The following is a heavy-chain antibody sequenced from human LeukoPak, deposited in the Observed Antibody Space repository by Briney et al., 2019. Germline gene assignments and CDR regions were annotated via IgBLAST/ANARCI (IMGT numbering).Heavy chain of an antibody. V-gene: IGHV3-23*01. D-gene: IGHD1-20*01. J-gene: IGHJ4*02. CDR1: GFTFRSYA. CDR3: AKDMYSWNDGRYFDY. CDR2: ISGGTGST. Sequence: GGSLRLSCAASGFTFRSYAMSGLRRAPGKGREGVSTISGGTGSTYSADSVKGRFTLSKDNSKNTLYVQLDSLRAEDTALYYCAKDMYSWNDGRYFDYWGQGTLVTVSS.